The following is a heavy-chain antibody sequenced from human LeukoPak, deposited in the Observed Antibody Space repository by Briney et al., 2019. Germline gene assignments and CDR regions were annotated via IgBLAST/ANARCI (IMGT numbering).Heavy chain of an antibody. CDR2: INSDGSST. V-gene: IGHV3-74*01. Sequence: GGSLRLSCAASGFTFSSYWMHWVRQAQGRGLVWVSHINSDGSSTSYADSVKGRFTIPRDNAKNTLYLQMNSLRAEDTAVYYCARGGSSSYWGQGTLVTVSS. D-gene: IGHD1-26*01. J-gene: IGHJ4*02. CDR3: ARGGSSSY. CDR1: GFTFSSYW.